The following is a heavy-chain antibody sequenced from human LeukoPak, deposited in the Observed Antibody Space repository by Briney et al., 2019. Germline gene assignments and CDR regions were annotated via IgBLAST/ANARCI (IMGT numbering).Heavy chain of an antibody. CDR3: AKGANDYIEMGYFDY. J-gene: IGHJ4*02. CDR2: IIASSGST. V-gene: IGHV3-23*01. Sequence: PGGSLRLSCAASGFSLSNSAMSWVRQAPGKGLEWVSLIIASSGSTFYADSVKGRFTISRDNSKNTLYLQMNRLRAEDTAVYYCAKGANDYIEMGYFDYWGQGTLVTVSS. CDR1: GFSLSNSA. D-gene: IGHD5-12*01.